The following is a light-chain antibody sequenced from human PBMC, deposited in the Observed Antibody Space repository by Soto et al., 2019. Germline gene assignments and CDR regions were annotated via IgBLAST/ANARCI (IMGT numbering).Light chain of an antibody. V-gene: IGLV1-47*02. J-gene: IGLJ2*01. CDR1: SSDIGTYNY. Sequence: QSALTQPASVSGSPGQSITVSCTGTSSDIGTYNYVSWYQQHPGKAPKLLIYSNNQRPSGVPDRFSGSKSGTSASLAISGLRSGDEADYYCAAWDDSLSGVVFGGGTKLTVL. CDR3: AAWDDSLSGVV. CDR2: SNN.